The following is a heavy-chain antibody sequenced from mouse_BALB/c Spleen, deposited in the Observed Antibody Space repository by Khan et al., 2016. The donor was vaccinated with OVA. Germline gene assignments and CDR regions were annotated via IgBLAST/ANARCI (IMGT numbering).Heavy chain of an antibody. V-gene: IGHV2-6-1*01. CDR3: ARQPYYHYYVMDY. J-gene: IGHJ4*01. D-gene: IGHD2-10*01. CDR1: GFSLTNYG. CDR2: IWSDGST. Sequence: QVQLQQSGPGLVAPSQSLSITCTISGFSLTNYGIHWVRQPPGKGLEWLVVIWSDGSTNYNSDLRSRLSISKDNSKSQVFLKMNSLQTNDTAMYYCARQPYYHYYVMDYWGQGTSVTVSS.